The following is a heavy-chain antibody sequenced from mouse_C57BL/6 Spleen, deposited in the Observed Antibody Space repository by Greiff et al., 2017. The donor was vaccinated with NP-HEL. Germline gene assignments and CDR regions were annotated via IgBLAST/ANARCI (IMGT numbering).Heavy chain of an antibody. CDR3: AREGYSNYLDY. V-gene: IGHV5-16*01. D-gene: IGHD2-5*01. CDR1: GFTFSDYY. J-gene: IGHJ2*01. CDR2: INYDGSST. Sequence: EVKLVESEGGLVQPGSSMKLSCTASGFTFSDYYMAWVRQVPEKGLDWVANINYDGSSTYYLDSLKSRFIISRDNAKNILYLQMSSLKSEDTATYYCAREGYSNYLDYWGQGTTLTVSS.